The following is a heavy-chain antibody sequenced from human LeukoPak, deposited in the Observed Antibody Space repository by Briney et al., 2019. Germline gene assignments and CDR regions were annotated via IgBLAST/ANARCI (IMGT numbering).Heavy chain of an antibody. V-gene: IGHV4-59*11. D-gene: IGHD3-22*01. CDR2: IYYSGST. Sequence: SETLSLTCTVSGGSISSHYWSWIRQPPGKGLEWIGYIYYSGSTNYNPSLKSRVTMSVDTSKNQFSLKLSSVTAADTAVYYCARAWWDSSGYYYHYYYYMDVWGKGTTVTVSS. J-gene: IGHJ6*03. CDR1: GGSISSHY. CDR3: ARAWWDSSGYYYHYYYYMDV.